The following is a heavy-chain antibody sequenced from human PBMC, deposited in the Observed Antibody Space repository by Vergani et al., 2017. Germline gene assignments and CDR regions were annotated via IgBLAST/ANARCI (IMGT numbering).Heavy chain of an antibody. V-gene: IGHV1-18*01. CDR2: ISVYNGNT. D-gene: IGHD2-2*01. CDR3: ARLRGCSSTSCYSFDY. J-gene: IGHJ4*02. CDR1: GYTFTNYD. Sequence: QVQLVQSGAEVKKPGASVKVSCKASGYTFTNYDITWVRQAPGQGLEWMGWISVYNGNTNYAQKFQGRVTLITDTSTNTAQMELRSLRSDDTAVYYCARLRGCSSTSCYSFDYWGQGTLVTVSS.